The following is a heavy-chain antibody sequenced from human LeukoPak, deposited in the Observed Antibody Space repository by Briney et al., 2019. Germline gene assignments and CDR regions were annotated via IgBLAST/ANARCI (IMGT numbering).Heavy chain of an antibody. CDR1: GFTFSSYA. V-gene: IGHV3-23*01. Sequence: PGGSLRLSCAASGFTFSSYAMSWVRQAPGKGLEWVSAISGSGGSTYYADSVKGRLTISRDNSKNTLYLQMNSLRAEDTAVYYCASQKYYYDSSGYYFDYWGQGTLVTVSS. CDR3: ASQKYYYDSSGYYFDY. CDR2: ISGSGGST. D-gene: IGHD3-22*01. J-gene: IGHJ4*02.